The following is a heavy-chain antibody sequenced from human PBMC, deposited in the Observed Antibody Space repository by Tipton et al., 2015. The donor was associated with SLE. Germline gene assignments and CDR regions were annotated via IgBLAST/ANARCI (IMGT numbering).Heavy chain of an antibody. Sequence: QLVQSGPEVKPSETLSLTCTVSGDSISNYYWSWIRQPPGKGLEWIGYISYSGSTNYNPSLKSRVSTSVDTSKNQFSLKLNSVTAADTAVYYCAKGGDWFDPWGQGTLVTVSS. CDR2: ISYSGST. CDR3: AKGGDWFDP. V-gene: IGHV4-59*01. J-gene: IGHJ5*02. CDR1: GDSISNYY.